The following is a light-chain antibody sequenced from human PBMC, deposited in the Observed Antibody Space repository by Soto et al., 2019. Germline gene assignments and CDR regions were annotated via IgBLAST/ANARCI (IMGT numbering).Light chain of an antibody. J-gene: IGKJ1*01. V-gene: IGKV1-5*01. CDR3: QEYSSYSPT. CDR2: EAS. CDR1: QSIGMW. Sequence: DITMTQSPSTLSAFVGDRVTITCRASQSIGMWLAWYQQKPGKAPNLLIYEASSLQSGVPSRFSASGSGTEFTLTISSLQPDDFATYYCQEYSSYSPTFGQGTKVEVK.